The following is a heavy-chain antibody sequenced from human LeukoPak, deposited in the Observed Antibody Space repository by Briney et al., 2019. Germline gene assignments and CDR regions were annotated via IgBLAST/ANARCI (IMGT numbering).Heavy chain of an antibody. V-gene: IGHV3-48*03. D-gene: IGHD4-17*01. CDR2: ISTSVSTI. CDR1: GFDFSSYE. CDR3: ARGSDYGVGAFDI. Sequence: PGGSLRLSCAASGFDFSSYEMNWVRQAPGKGLEWVSYISTSVSTIYYGDSVKGRFTISRDNAKNSLFLQMNILRAEDTAVYYCARGSDYGVGAFDIWGQGTMVTVSS. J-gene: IGHJ3*02.